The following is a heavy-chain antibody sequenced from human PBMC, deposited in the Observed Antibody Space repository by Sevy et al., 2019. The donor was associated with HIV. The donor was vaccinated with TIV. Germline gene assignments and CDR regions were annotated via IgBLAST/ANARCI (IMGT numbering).Heavy chain of an antibody. CDR2: ISSRHANI. J-gene: IGHJ4*02. D-gene: IGHD5-12*01. V-gene: IGHV3-11*01. CDR3: ARVMRDGYRCGGVFDY. CDR1: GFIFTDYD. Sequence: GGSLRLSCAASGFIFTDYDMSWIRQAPGKGLECVSYISSRHANINYADSVKGRFTISRDNIENSLCLQMNSLRAEDTAIYYCARVMRDGYRCGGVFDYWGQGALVTISS.